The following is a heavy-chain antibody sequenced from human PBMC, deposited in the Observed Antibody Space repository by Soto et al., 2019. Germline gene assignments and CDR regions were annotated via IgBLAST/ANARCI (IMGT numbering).Heavy chain of an antibody. V-gene: IGHV4-4*02. CDR2: AYHSGST. CDR3: ARSPPSSYYGGSGTFDY. Sequence: QLQLQESGPGLVRPLGTLSLTCAVSGGFTSTNNWWSWVRQPPGKGLEWIGDAYHSGSTEYNPSLKSRVSISVDKSKNQISLKLTSATAADTAVYYCARSPPSSYYGGSGTFDYWGQGTLVTVSS. CDR1: GGFTSTNNW. D-gene: IGHD3-10*01. J-gene: IGHJ4*02.